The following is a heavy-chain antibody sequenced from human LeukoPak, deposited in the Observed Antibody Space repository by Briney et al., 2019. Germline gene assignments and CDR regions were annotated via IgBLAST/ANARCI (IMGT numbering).Heavy chain of an antibody. V-gene: IGHV5-10-1*01. J-gene: IGHJ4*02. D-gene: IGHD3-22*01. Sequence: GESLRISCKGSGYSFTNYGISWMRQMPGKGLEWMGRIDPSDSYSNYGPSFQGHVTISADRSISTAYLQWRSLKASDTAMYYCARQLDYYDKRDYWGQGTLVTVAS. CDR1: GYSFTNYG. CDR2: IDPSDSYS. CDR3: ARQLDYYDKRDY.